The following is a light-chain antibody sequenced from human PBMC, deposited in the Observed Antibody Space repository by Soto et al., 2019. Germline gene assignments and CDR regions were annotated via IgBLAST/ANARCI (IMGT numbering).Light chain of an antibody. J-gene: IGKJ1*01. V-gene: IGKV3-11*01. CDR3: QQHSHWPPWT. Sequence: EVVLTQSPATLSLSPGERATLSCRASQNISKFLDWYQQKPGQAPRLLIYGASNRATGIPARFSGSGSGTEFTLTISSLESEDFAVYYCQQHSHWPPWTFGQGTRVEI. CDR2: GAS. CDR1: QNISKF.